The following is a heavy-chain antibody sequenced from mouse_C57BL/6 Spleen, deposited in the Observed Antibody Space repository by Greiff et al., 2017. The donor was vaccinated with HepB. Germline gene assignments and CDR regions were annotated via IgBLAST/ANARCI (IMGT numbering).Heavy chain of an antibody. CDR1: GFSLTSYG. Sequence: VQRVESGPGLVAPSQSLSITCTVSGFSLTSYGVDWVRQPPGEGLEWLGVIWGGGSTNYNSALMSRLSISKDNSKSQVFLKMNSLQTDDTAMYYCSRRGYDGNYYAMDYWGQGTSVTVSS. V-gene: IGHV2-9*01. CDR3: SRRGYDGNYYAMDY. J-gene: IGHJ4*01. CDR2: IWGGGST. D-gene: IGHD2-2*01.